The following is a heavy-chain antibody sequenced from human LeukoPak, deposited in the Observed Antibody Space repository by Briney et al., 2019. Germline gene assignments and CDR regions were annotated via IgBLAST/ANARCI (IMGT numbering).Heavy chain of an antibody. J-gene: IGHJ4*02. CDR3: ARESSIAARPFDY. CDR2: IIPIFGTA. Sequence: ASVKVSCKASGGTFSNYAISWVRQAPGQGLEWMGGIIPIFGTANYAQKFQGRVTITAAKSTSTAYMELRSLRSDDTAVYYCARESSIAARPFDYWGQGTLVTVSS. CDR1: GGTFSNYA. D-gene: IGHD6-6*01. V-gene: IGHV1-69*06.